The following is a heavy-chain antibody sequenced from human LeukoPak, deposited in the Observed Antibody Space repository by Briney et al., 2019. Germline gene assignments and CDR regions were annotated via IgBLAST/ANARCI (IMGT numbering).Heavy chain of an antibody. V-gene: IGHV4-59*02. CDR1: GDSVTTYY. CDR2: VYYSGSA. J-gene: IGHJ4*02. Sequence: SETLSLTCTVSGDSVTTYYWSWIRQPPGKGLEWLGYVYYSGSATYNPSLKSRVTISVDTSKNQFSLRLSSVTAADTAVYYCASQRITMIVVLFPEGAFDYWGQGTLVTVSS. CDR3: ASQRITMIVVLFPEGAFDY. D-gene: IGHD3-22*01.